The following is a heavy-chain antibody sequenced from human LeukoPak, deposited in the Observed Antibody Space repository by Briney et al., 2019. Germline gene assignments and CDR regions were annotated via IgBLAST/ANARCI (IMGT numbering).Heavy chain of an antibody. V-gene: IGHV4-59*01. J-gene: IGHJ4*02. CDR2: IKYNGYT. CDR1: GGSINNDY. Sequence: KPSETLSLTCTVSGGSINNDYWSWIRQPPGKGLEWLGYIKYNGYTNYNPSLKSRVTMSIDASKKQFPLKLSSVTAADTAVYYCARSKMLLREGFDYWGQGTLVTVSS. CDR3: ARSKMLLREGFDY. D-gene: IGHD3-16*01.